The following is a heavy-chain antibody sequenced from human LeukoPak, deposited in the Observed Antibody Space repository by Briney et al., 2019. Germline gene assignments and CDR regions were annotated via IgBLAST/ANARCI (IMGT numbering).Heavy chain of an antibody. CDR3: ARGLAYYDILTGYPLDF. J-gene: IGHJ4*02. D-gene: IGHD3-9*01. V-gene: IGHV1-69*04. CDR2: IIPILGIA. CDR1: GGTFSIYA. Sequence: SVKVSCKASGGTFSIYAISWVRQAPGQGLEWMGRIIPILGIANYAQKFQGRVTITADKSTSTAYMELSSLRSEDTAVYYCARGLAYYDILTGYPLDFWGQGTLVTVSS.